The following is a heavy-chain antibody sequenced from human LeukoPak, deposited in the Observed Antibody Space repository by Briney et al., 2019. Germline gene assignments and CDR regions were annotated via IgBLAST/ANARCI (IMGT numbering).Heavy chain of an antibody. CDR2: INTNTGNP. Sequence: GASVKVSCKASGYTFTSYAMNWVRQAPGQGLEWMGWINTNTGNPTYAQGFTGRFVFSLDTSVSTAYLQISSLKAEDTAVYYCARDAVKPPTAYYYYMDVWGKGTTVTVSS. CDR3: ARDAVKPPTAYYYYMDV. CDR1: GYTFTSYA. J-gene: IGHJ6*03. V-gene: IGHV7-4-1*02.